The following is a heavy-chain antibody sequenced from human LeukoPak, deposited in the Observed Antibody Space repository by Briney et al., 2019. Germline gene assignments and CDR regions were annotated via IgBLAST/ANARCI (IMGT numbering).Heavy chain of an antibody. D-gene: IGHD3-3*01. CDR3: ARRYDFWSGYPPPLDY. CDR1: GYSISTSYY. CDR2: IYHSGNT. Sequence: SETLSLTCTVSGYSISTSYYWGWIRQPPGKGLEWIGSIYHSGNTNYNPSLKSRVTISVDTSKKQFSLKLSSVTAADTAVYYCARRYDFWSGYPPPLDYWGQGTLVTVSS. V-gene: IGHV4-38-2*02. J-gene: IGHJ4*02.